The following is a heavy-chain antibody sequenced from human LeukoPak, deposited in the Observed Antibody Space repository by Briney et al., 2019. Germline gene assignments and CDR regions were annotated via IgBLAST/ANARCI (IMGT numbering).Heavy chain of an antibody. CDR2: ISWNSGSI. CDR1: GFTFDDYA. Sequence: AGGSLRLSCAASGFTFDDYAMHWVRQAPGKGLEWVSGISWNSGSIGYADSVKGRFTISRDNAKNSLYLQMNSLRAEDTALYYCAKDIGPGSTWYGGDYWGQGTLVTVSS. D-gene: IGHD6-13*01. J-gene: IGHJ4*02. CDR3: AKDIGPGSTWYGGDY. V-gene: IGHV3-9*01.